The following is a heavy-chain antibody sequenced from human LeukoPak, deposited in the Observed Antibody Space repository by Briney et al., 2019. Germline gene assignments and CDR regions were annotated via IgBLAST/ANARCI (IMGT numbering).Heavy chain of an antibody. V-gene: IGHV1-8*01. J-gene: IGHJ5*02. CDR3: ARDIAVAGIWFDP. D-gene: IGHD6-19*01. Sequence: ASVKVSCKASGYTFTSYDINWVRQATGQGLEWRGWMNPNSGNTGYARKFQGRVTMTRNTSISTAYMELSSLRSEDTAVYYCARDIAVAGIWFDPWGQGTLVTVSS. CDR2: MNPNSGNT. CDR1: GYTFTSYD.